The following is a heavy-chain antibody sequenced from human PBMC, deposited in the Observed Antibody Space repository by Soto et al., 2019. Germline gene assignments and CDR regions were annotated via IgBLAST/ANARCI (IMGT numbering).Heavy chain of an antibody. D-gene: IGHD1-7*01. Sequence: QKYLVESGGGVVQPGGSLRLSGVACGSIFSGNGMHWVGQAPGKGREWVAVIGYDGSNKYYEDSVKGRFTISRDNSKNMLYLQMDSLRAEDTAVYYCARDGIGGTVFRGFCDYWGQGTLVTVSS. J-gene: IGHJ4*02. CDR3: ARDGIGGTVFRGFCDY. CDR1: GSIFSGNG. V-gene: IGHV3-33*01. CDR2: IGYDGSNK.